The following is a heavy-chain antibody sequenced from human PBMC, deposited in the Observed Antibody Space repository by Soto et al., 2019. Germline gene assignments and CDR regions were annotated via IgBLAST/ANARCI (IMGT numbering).Heavy chain of an antibody. J-gene: IGHJ4*02. CDR2: IYYTGTT. CDR1: GGSISRISYY. CDR3: ARQPPYSGASVFDY. Sequence: QLQLQESGPGLVKPSETLSLTCTVSGGSISRISYYWGWIRQPPGKGLEWVGSIYYTGTTYYNPSLKSRVTISVDTSKNQFSLKLTSVTAADTAMYYCARQPPYSGASVFDYWGQGTLVTVSS. V-gene: IGHV4-39*01. D-gene: IGHD2-21*01.